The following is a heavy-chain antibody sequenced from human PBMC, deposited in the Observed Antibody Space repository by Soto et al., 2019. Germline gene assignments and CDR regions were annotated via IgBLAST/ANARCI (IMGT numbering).Heavy chain of an antibody. CDR3: ARGPIAVDL. D-gene: IGHD6-19*01. J-gene: IGHJ5*02. CDR2: IWYDGSNR. CDR1: GFTFSSYG. Sequence: ESGGGVVQPGRSLRLSCAASGFTFSSYGMLWVRQAPGKGLEWVAVIWYDGSNRYYADSVKGRFTISRDNSKNTLYLQMNSLRAEDTAVYYCARGPIAVDLWGQGTLVTVSS. V-gene: IGHV3-33*01.